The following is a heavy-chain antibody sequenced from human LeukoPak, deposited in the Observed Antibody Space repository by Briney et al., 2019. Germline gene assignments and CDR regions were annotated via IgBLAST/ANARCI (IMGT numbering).Heavy chain of an antibody. J-gene: IGHJ4*02. Sequence: ASVKVSCKASGYTFTSYGISWVRQAPGQGLEWMGWISAYNGNTNYAQKLQGRVTMTTDTSTSTAYMEMRSLRSDDTAVYYCARDRGEWELRYYFDYWGQGTLVTVSS. D-gene: IGHD1-26*01. CDR3: ARDRGEWELRYYFDY. CDR1: GYTFTSYG. CDR2: ISAYNGNT. V-gene: IGHV1-18*01.